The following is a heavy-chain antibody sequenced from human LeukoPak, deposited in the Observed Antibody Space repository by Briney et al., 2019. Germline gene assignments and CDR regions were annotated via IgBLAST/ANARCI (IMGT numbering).Heavy chain of an antibody. V-gene: IGHV1-18*01. CDR2: ISAYNGNT. CDR3: AKDQTAMIEYYFDY. J-gene: IGHJ4*02. Sequence: ASVKVSCKASGYTFTSYGISWVRQAPGQGLEWMGWISAYNGNTNYAQKLQGRVTMTTDTSTSTAYMELRSLRSDDTAVYYCAKDQTAMIEYYFDYWGQGTLVTVSS. D-gene: IGHD5-18*01. CDR1: GYTFTSYG.